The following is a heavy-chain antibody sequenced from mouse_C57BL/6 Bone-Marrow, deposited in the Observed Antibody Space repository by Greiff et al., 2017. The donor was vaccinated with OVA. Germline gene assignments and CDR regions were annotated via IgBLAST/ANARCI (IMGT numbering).Heavy chain of an antibody. CDR2: ISNGGGST. CDR3: ARQGYDVDYYAMDY. V-gene: IGHV5-12*01. D-gene: IGHD3-2*02. J-gene: IGHJ4*01. Sequence: EVKLMESGGGLVQPGGSLKLSCAASGFTFSDYYMYWVRQTPEKRLEWVAYISNGGGSTYYPDTVKGRFTISRDNAKNTLYLQMSRLKSEDTAMYYCARQGYDVDYYAMDYWGQGTLVTVSS. CDR1: GFTFSDYY.